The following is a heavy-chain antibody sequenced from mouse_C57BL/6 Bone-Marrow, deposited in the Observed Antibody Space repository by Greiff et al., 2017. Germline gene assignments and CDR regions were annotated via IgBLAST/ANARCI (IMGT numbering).Heavy chain of an antibody. CDR3: ARRVGYGNYYFDY. J-gene: IGHJ2*01. V-gene: IGHV1-81*01. Sequence: QVQLQQSGAELARPGASVKLSCKASGYTFTSYGISWVKQRTGQGLEWIGEIYPRSGNTYYNEKFKGKATLTADKSSSTAYMELRSLTSEDSAVYFCARRVGYGNYYFDYWGQGTTLTVSS. CDR2: IYPRSGNT. D-gene: IGHD2-10*02. CDR1: GYTFTSYG.